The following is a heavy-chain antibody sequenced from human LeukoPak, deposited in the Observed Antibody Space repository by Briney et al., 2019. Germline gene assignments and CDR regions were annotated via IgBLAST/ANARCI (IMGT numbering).Heavy chain of an antibody. J-gene: IGHJ6*03. CDR1: GYSISSGYY. CDR2: IYHSGST. Sequence: PSETLSLTCSVSGYSISSGYYWGWIRQPPGKGLEWIAIIYHSGSTYYNPSLKSRVTISVDTSKNQFSLKLSSVTAADTAVYYCARWSYGSHLYYYYYMDVWGKGTTVTVSS. CDR3: ARWSYGSHLYYYYYMDV. D-gene: IGHD3-10*01. V-gene: IGHV4-38-2*02.